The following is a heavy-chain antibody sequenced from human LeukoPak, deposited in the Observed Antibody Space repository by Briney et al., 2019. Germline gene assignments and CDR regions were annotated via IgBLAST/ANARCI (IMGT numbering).Heavy chain of an antibody. CDR2: INPNSGGT. J-gene: IGHJ4*02. CDR3: ARGIRRYSYGHYFDY. CDR1: GYTFTGYY. D-gene: IGHD5-18*01. V-gene: IGHV1-2*02. Sequence: ASVKVSCKASGYTFTGYYMHWVRQAPGQGLEWMGWINPNSGGTNYAQKFQGRVTMTRDTSISTAYMELSRLRSDDTAVYYCARGIRRYSYGHYFDYWGQGTLVTVSS.